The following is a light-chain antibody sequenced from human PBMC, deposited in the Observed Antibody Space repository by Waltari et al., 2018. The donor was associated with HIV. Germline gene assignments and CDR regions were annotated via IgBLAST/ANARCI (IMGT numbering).Light chain of an antibody. CDR3: SSYTTNNTRV. CDR2: EFS. CDR1: SSDVGAYNY. J-gene: IGLJ3*02. Sequence: QSALTQPASVSGSPGQSIPISCTGTSSDVGAYNYVSWYQQHPGKAPKLMIYEFSNRPSGVSNRFSASKSGNTASLTISGLQAEDVADYYCSSYTTNNTRVFGGWTKLTVL. V-gene: IGLV2-14*03.